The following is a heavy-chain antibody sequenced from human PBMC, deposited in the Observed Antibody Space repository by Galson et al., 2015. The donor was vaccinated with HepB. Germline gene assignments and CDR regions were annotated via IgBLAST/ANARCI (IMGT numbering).Heavy chain of an antibody. CDR3: ARLRGYCSGGRCHPTYNWFDP. Sequence: SLRLSCAASGFTFSPYEMHWVRQAPDKGLEWVALILYDGSDTYYADSVKGRFTISRDNSKNTLYLQMNSLRAEDTAVYYCARLRGYCSGGRCHPTYNWFDPWGQGTLVTVSS. D-gene: IGHD2-15*01. CDR1: GFTFSPYE. J-gene: IGHJ5*02. V-gene: IGHV3-30*04. CDR2: ILYDGSDT.